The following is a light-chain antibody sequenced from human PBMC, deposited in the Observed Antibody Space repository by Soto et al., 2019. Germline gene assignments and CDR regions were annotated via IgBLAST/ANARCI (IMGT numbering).Light chain of an antibody. Sequence: IHIAQCRSSMSKTVKDKVAITCRPRQSISNYLNWYQQKPGKAPKLLIHAASSLHSGVPSRFTGSGSGTDYTLTISSLQSDDFATYYCQQSYNAPLTFGGGTKV. V-gene: IGKV1-39*01. CDR2: AAS. J-gene: IGKJ4*01. CDR3: QQSYNAPLT. CDR1: QSISNY.